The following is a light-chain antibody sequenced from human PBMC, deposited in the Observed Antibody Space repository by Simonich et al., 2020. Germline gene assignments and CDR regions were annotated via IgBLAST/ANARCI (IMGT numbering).Light chain of an antibody. CDR1: QGISSA. CDR3: QQSYSTPYT. V-gene: IGKV1-13*02. Sequence: AIQLTQSPSSLSASVGNRVTIPCRASQGISSALAWYQQKPGKAPKLLSYDASSLESGVPSRFSGSGSGTDFTLTISSLQPEDFATYYCQQSYSTPYTFGQGTKLEIK. J-gene: IGKJ2*01. CDR2: DAS.